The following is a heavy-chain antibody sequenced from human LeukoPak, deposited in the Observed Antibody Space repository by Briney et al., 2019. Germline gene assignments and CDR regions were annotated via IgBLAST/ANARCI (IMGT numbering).Heavy chain of an antibody. CDR3: ARDKINRFDY. CDR1: GFTFSSYS. V-gene: IGHV3-48*04. Sequence: GSLRLSCAASGFTFSSYSMNWVRQAPGKGLEWVSYISSSSTIYYADSVKGRFTISRDNAKNSLYLQMNSLRAEDTAVYYCARDKINRFDYWGQGILVTVSS. J-gene: IGHJ4*02. D-gene: IGHD1-14*01. CDR2: ISSSSTI.